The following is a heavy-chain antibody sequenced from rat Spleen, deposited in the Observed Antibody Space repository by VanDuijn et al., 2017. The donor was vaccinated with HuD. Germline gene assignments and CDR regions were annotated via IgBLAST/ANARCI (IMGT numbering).Heavy chain of an antibody. CDR2: ISAGGGNT. V-gene: IGHV5-27*01. D-gene: IGHD1-2*01. CDR1: GFTFSNYY. Sequence: EVQLVESGGGLVQPGRSLKLSCAASGFTFSNYYMAWVRQAPTEGLEWVAYISAGGGNTYYRDSVKGRFTISRDNAKSTLYLQMDSLRSEDTATYYCAREDSSYTPFDYWGQGVMVTVSS. J-gene: IGHJ2*01. CDR3: AREDSSYTPFDY.